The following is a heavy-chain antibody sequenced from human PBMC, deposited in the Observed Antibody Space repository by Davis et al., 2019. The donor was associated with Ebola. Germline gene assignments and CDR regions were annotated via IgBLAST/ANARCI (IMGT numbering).Heavy chain of an antibody. CDR1: GGIFSSYA. CDR2: IIPILGIA. V-gene: IGHV1-69*04. D-gene: IGHD2-2*01. CDR3: ARDLYCSSTSCSAVVDG. Sequence: SVQDSCKASGGIFSSYAISWVRQAPRQALEWLGRIIPILGIANYAQKFQGRVTITADKSTSTAYMELSSLRSEDTAVYYCARDLYCSSTSCSAVVDGWGQGTTVTVSS. J-gene: IGHJ6*02.